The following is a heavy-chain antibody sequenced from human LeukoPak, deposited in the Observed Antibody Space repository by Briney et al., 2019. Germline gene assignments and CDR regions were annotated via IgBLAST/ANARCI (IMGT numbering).Heavy chain of an antibody. V-gene: IGHV4-4*09. D-gene: IGHD3-10*01. CDR1: GGSISSYY. Sequence: SKTLSLTCSVSGGSISSYYWNWIWKPPGKGLEWIGYIYLSGTTNYNPSLKGRVTISSDTSKNQVSLRLTSVTAADMAVYYCARGYYGSGGSALDHWGQGTLVTVSS. CDR2: IYLSGTT. J-gene: IGHJ4*02. CDR3: ARGYYGSGGSALDH.